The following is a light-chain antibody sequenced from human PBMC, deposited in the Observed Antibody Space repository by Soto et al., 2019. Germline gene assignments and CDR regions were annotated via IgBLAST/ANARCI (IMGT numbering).Light chain of an antibody. CDR2: KAS. J-gene: IGKJ1*01. Sequence: DIEMTQSPSTLSGSVGDRVTITCSASQTISSLFAWYQQKPGQAPKLLIYKASTLKSGVPSRFRGSGSGTEFTLTISSLQTDDFATYYCQHYNSYPEAFGHGTKVDIK. V-gene: IGKV1-5*03. CDR1: QTISSL. CDR3: QHYNSYPEA.